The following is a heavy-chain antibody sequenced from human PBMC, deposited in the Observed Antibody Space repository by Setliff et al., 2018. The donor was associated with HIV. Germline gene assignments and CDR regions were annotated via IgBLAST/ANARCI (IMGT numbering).Heavy chain of an antibody. D-gene: IGHD6-19*01. V-gene: IGHV4-39*01. CDR1: GASISSGGYY. CDR3: ARLRQWLAFFDS. CDR2: ISYTGIT. Sequence: KASETLSLTCTVSGASISSGGYYWSWIRQHPGKGLEWIGSISYTGITNYNPSLKSRVTISVDTSQNQFSLKLTSVAAADTAVYYCARLRQWLAFFDSWGQGTLVTVSS. J-gene: IGHJ4*02.